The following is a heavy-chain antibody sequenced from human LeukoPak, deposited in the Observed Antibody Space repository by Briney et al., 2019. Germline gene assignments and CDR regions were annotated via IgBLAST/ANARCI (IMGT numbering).Heavy chain of an antibody. CDR3: ARDLEVRGVLYYFDY. CDR2: INPNSGGT. V-gene: IGHV1-2*02. CDR1: GYSFTGYY. D-gene: IGHD3-10*01. Sequence: ASVKVSCKPSGYSFTGYYKHWVRQAPGQGLEWMGWINPNSGGTNYAQKFQDRVTMTRDTSISTAYMELSRLRSDDTAVYYCARDLEVRGVLYYFDYWGQGTLVTVSS. J-gene: IGHJ4*02.